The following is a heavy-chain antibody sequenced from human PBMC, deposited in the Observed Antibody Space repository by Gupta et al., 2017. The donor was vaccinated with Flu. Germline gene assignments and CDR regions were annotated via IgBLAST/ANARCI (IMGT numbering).Heavy chain of an antibody. Sequence: FDDYAMHWVRQAPGKGLEWVSGINWNSGGLGYADSVKGRFTVSRDNAKKSLYLQMNSLRVEDTAFYYCVKDIRPLYSGTFYNRFDDWGQGTLVSVSS. D-gene: IGHD1-26*01. CDR3: VKDIRPLYSGTFYNRFDD. J-gene: IGHJ4*02. V-gene: IGHV3-9*01. CDR1: FDDYA. CDR2: INWNSGGL.